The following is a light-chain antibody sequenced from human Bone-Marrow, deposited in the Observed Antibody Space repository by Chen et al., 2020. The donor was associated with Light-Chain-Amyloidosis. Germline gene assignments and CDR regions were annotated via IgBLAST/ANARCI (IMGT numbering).Light chain of an antibody. CDR1: DLPTKY. CDR2: RDN. J-gene: IGLJ2*01. Sequence: SYELTQPPSVSVSPGQTARITCSGDDLPTKYAYWYQQKTGQAPVLVIHRDNERPSESSERFPGSSAGTTATLTISGDQAEDEADYHCQSADSSGTYEVIFGGGTKLTVL. CDR3: QSADSSGTYEVI. V-gene: IGLV3-25*03.